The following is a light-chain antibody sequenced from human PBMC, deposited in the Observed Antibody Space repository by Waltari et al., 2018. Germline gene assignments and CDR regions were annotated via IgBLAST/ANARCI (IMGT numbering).Light chain of an antibody. V-gene: IGKV2-28*01. Sequence: DIVMTQSPLSLPVTPGEPASISCRSSQSLLHSNGYNYLDWYLQKPGQSPQLLIYLGSNRASGVPDRCSGSGSGTDFTLKISRVEAEDVGVFYCVQALQTPLTFGGGTKVEIK. CDR1: QSLLHSNGYNY. CDR3: VQALQTPLT. CDR2: LGS. J-gene: IGKJ4*01.